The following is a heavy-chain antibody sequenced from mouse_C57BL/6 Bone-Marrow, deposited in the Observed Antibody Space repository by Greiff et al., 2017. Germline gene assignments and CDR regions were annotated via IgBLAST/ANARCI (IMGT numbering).Heavy chain of an antibody. CDR1: EYEFPSHD. Sequence: EVQRVESGGGLVQPGESLKLSCESNEYEFPSHDMSWVRKTPEKRLELVAAINSDGGSTYYPDTMERRFIISRDNTKKTLYLQMSNLRSEDTALYYSDLMRITAGFAYWGQGTLVTVSA. CDR2: INSDGGST. V-gene: IGHV5-2*01. CDR3: DLMRITAGFAY. J-gene: IGHJ3*01. D-gene: IGHD2-4*01.